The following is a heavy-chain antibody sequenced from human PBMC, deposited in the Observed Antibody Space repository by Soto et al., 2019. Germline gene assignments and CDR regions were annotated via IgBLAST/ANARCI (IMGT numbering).Heavy chain of an antibody. CDR1: GGTCSDHG. V-gene: IGHV3-7*01. Sequence: RLSYAAAGGTCSDHGMNCVRQAPGKGLEWVANINLDGSDKFYVDSVKGRFTISRDNLKNSLYLQMNSLRAEDTAVYYCERDRRIAARPLSACWGQGTLVTVSS. CDR2: INLDGSDK. J-gene: IGHJ4*02. D-gene: IGHD6-6*01. CDR3: ERDRRIAARPLSAC.